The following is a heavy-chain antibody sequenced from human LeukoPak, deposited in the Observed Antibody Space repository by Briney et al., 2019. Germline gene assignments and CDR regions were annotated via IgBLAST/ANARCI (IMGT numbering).Heavy chain of an antibody. J-gene: IGHJ4*02. Sequence: GGSLRLSCAASGFTFSSYAMSWVRQAPGKGLGWVSAISGSGGSTYYADSVKGRFTISRDSSKNTLYLQMNSLRAEDTAVYYCATSYGSGSYPLWGQGTLVTVSS. D-gene: IGHD3-10*01. V-gene: IGHV3-23*01. CDR1: GFTFSSYA. CDR3: ATSYGSGSYPL. CDR2: ISGSGGST.